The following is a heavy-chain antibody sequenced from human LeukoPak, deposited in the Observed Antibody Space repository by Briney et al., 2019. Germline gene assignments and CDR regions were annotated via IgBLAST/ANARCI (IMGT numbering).Heavy chain of an antibody. CDR2: ISYGGGTK. CDR1: GFSFSDYP. J-gene: IGHJ4*02. V-gene: IGHV3-30-3*01. Sequence: GGSLRLSCAASGFSFSDYPLHWVRQAPGKGLEWVAVISYGGGTKYYTDSVKGRFTISRDNSKNTLYLEMIGLRAEDTAVYYCARDLVLRYFDWLSARFDYWGQGTLVTVSS. CDR3: ARDLVLRYFDWLSARFDY. D-gene: IGHD3-9*01.